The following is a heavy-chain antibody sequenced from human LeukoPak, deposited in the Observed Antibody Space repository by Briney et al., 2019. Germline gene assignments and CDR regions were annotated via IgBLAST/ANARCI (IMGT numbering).Heavy chain of an antibody. CDR3: ATDRVYRSSGRSWGFFDY. CDR2: FDSENNKM. D-gene: IGHD6-19*01. J-gene: IGHJ4*02. V-gene: IGHV1-24*01. CDR1: GYTLRDLS. Sequence: GATLKLSCKISGYTLRDLSIHWVREAPGEGLEWMGGFDSENNKMVYSQKFQGRVTMTEDTSADTAYMELTSLRSEDTAVYFCATDRVYRSSGRSWGFFDYWGQGALGIVSS.